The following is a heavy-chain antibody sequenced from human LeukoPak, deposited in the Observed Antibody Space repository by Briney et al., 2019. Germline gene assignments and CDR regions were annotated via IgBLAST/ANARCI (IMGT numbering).Heavy chain of an antibody. V-gene: IGHV1-69*06. D-gene: IGHD3-10*01. CDR2: IIPIFGSA. Sequence: ASVKVSCKASGGTFSSYAISWVRQAPGQGLEWMGGIIPIFGSANYAQKFQGRVTITADKSTSTAYMELRSLRSDDTAVYYCARVLWFGEFQNWFDPWGQGTLVTVSS. CDR1: GGTFSSYA. CDR3: ARVLWFGEFQNWFDP. J-gene: IGHJ5*02.